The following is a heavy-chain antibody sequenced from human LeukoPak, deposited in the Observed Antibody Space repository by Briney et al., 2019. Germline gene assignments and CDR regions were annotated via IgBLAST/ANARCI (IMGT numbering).Heavy chain of an antibody. CDR3: AKDIDYDSSGYPFDY. CDR2: ISYDGSSK. Sequence: PGGSLRLSCAASGFTFSSYGMHWVRQAPGKGLEWVAVISYDGSSKYSADSVKGRFTISRDNSKNTLHLQMNSLRAEDTAVYYCAKDIDYDSSGYPFDYWGQGTLVTVSS. V-gene: IGHV3-30*18. J-gene: IGHJ4*02. CDR1: GFTFSSYG. D-gene: IGHD3-22*01.